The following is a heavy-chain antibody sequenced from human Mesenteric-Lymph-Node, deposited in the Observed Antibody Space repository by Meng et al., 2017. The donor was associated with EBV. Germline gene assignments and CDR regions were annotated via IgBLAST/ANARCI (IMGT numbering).Heavy chain of an antibody. Sequence: QVQLQESGPGLVKPSETLSRTCTVSGDSLNSGGFYWSWIRQPPGRGLEWIGYVYYSGSTDYNPSLKSRVTISLDTSMKHFSLMLNSVTAADTAIYYCARGKGNREGTNDEWFDPWGQGILVTVSS. CDR3: ARGKGNREGTNDEWFDP. V-gene: IGHV4-61*08. J-gene: IGHJ5*02. CDR1: GDSLNSGGFY. D-gene: IGHD5-24*01. CDR2: VYYSGST.